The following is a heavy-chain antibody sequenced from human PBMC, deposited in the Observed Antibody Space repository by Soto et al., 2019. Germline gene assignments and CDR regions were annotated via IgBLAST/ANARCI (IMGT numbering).Heavy chain of an antibody. J-gene: IGHJ5*02. V-gene: IGHV4-61*01. CDR2: IYYTGST. D-gene: IGHD6-13*01. CDR3: ARCHSTWYRRFDP. Sequence: PSETLSLTCTVSGGSVRSGSHYWNWIRQPPGKGLEWIGYIYYTGSTNYNPSLKSRVTISVDTAKNQFSLEVNSVTAADTAAYYCARCHSTWYRRFDPWGQGTLVTSPQ. CDR1: GGSVRSGSHY.